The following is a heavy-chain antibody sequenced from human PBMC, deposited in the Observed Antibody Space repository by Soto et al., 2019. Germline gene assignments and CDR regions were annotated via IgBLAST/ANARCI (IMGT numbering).Heavy chain of an antibody. Sequence: QVQLVQSGAEVKKPGSSVKVSCKASGGFYSIKTISWVRQAPGQGLEWMGRIIPLVHIINNAKKCQGRVAISADKATRTAYMELSSLKSDDTAIYFCARERRRDDSNTFDALDVWGQGTMVTVSS. CDR3: ARERRRDDSNTFDALDV. J-gene: IGHJ3*01. D-gene: IGHD3-22*01. V-gene: IGHV1-69*04. CDR2: IIPLVHII. CDR1: GGFYSIKT.